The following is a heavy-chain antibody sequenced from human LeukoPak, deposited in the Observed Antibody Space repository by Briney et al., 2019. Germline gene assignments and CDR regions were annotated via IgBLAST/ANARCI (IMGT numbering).Heavy chain of an antibody. J-gene: IGHJ4*02. Sequence: GGSLRLTCADSGFTFSTYNINWVRQVPGKGLEWVSSITSSSTYMYYADSVKGRFTISRDNAQNSLYLQMNSLRAEDTAVYYCARDLIYASGDYWGQGTLVTVSS. D-gene: IGHD3-10*01. V-gene: IGHV3-21*01. CDR2: ITSSSTYM. CDR3: ARDLIYASGDY. CDR1: GFTFSTYN.